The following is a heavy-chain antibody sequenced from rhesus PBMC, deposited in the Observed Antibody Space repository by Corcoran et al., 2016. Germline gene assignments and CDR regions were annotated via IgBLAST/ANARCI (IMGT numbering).Heavy chain of an antibody. CDR3: ARGPFGTGYYLLARFDV. D-gene: IGHD3-3*01. Sequence: EVQLVESGGGLAKPGGSLRLSCAASGFTFSDYFMDWVRQAPGKGRGWVSRISNSGGITWYADSVKGRFTISRENGKNILHLQMNSLIAEDTAVYYCARGPFGTGYYLLARFDVWGPGVQVSVSS. CDR1: GFTFSDYF. J-gene: IGHJ5-1*01. CDR2: ISNSGGIT. V-gene: IGHV3-178*01.